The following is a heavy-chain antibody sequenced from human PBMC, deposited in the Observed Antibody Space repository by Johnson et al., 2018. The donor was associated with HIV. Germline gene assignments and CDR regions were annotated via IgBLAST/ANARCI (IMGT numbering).Heavy chain of an antibody. CDR1: GFTFDDYG. CDR3: ANKPEQWLVADDAFDI. CDR2: ISYDGSNK. J-gene: IGHJ3*02. Sequence: QVQLVESGGGVVQPGRSLRLSCAASGFTFDDYGMSWVRQAPGKGLEWVAVISYDGSNKYYADSVKGRFTISRDNSKNTLYLQMNSLRAEDTAVYYCANKPEQWLVADDAFDIWGQGTMVTVSS. D-gene: IGHD6-19*01. V-gene: IGHV3-30*18.